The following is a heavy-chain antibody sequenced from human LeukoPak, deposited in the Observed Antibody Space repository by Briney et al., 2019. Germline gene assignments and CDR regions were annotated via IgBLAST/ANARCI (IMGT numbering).Heavy chain of an antibody. V-gene: IGHV1-2*06. CDR3: ARDPWGGDIVVVPAAIQDP. D-gene: IGHD2-2*01. Sequence: GASVKVSCKASGYTFTDYYIHWVRQAPGQGLEWMGRINPNSGGTNYAQKFQGRVTMTRDTSISTAYMELSRLRSDDTAVFYCARDPWGGDIVVVPAAIQDPWGQGTLVTVSS. J-gene: IGHJ5*02. CDR2: INPNSGGT. CDR1: GYTFTDYY.